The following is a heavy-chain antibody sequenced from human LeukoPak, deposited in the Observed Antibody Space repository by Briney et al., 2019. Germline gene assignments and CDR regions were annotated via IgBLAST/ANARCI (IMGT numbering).Heavy chain of an antibody. Sequence: PSGTLSLTCAVSGDSISSSYWWSWVRQPPGKGLEWTGEIYHSGSTNYNPSLKSRVTISVDKSKNQFSLKLTSVTAADTAVYYCARGEARAYGGNPSYYHGMDVWGQGTTVTVSS. CDR2: IYHSGST. CDR3: ARGEARAYGGNPSYYHGMDV. V-gene: IGHV4-4*02. D-gene: IGHD4-23*01. CDR1: GDSISSSYW. J-gene: IGHJ6*02.